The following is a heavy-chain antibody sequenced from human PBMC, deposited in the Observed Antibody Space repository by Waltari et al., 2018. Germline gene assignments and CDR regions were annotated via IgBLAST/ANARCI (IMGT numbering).Heavy chain of an antibody. D-gene: IGHD2-8*02. V-gene: IGHV1-2*02. Sequence: QVQLVQSGAEVKKPGASVNVSCQASGTPFTHYFIHWMRQVPGQGLEWMGWIDPRRRDTSYAQNLQGRVTMTRDTSIGTIYMELSSLRSDDTAVYYCARGPNTGAFDYWGQGTLVTVSS. J-gene: IGHJ4*02. CDR1: GTPFTHYF. CDR2: IDPRRRDT. CDR3: ARGPNTGAFDY.